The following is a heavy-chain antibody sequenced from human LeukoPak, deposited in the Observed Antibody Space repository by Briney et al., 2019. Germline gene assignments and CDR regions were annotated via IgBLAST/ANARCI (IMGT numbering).Heavy chain of an antibody. V-gene: IGHV1-18*01. Sequence: ASVKVSCKASGYTFTSYGISWVRQAPGQGLEWVGWISAYNGNTNYAQKLQGRVTMTTDTSTSTAYMELRSLRSDDTAVYYCARDGGTIVVVPAAIWGPYYYYYMDVWGKGTTVTVSS. CDR2: ISAYNGNT. D-gene: IGHD2-2*02. CDR1: GYTFTSYG. J-gene: IGHJ6*03. CDR3: ARDGGTIVVVPAAIWGPYYYYYMDV.